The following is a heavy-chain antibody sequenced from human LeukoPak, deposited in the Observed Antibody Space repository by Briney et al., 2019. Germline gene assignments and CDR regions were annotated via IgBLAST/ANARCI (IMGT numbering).Heavy chain of an antibody. CDR3: ARQRSRALDL. V-gene: IGHV6-1*01. J-gene: IGHJ3*01. CDR2: TYFGSKWYN. D-gene: IGHD1-1*01. CDR1: GDSVSNNGAA. Sequence: SQTLSLTCAISGDSVSNNGAAWNWIRQSPSRSLEWLGRTYFGSKWYNDYAVSVKSRIIINPDTSKNQFSLQLNSVTPEDTAVYYCARQRSRALDLWGQGTMVTVSS.